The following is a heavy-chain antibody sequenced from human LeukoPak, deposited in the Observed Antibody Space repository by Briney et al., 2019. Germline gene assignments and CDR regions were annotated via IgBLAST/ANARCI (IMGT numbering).Heavy chain of an antibody. D-gene: IGHD3-10*01. J-gene: IGHJ4*02. CDR3: ARAPATLYGSGSYYTDY. CDR2: IKQDGSEK. Sequence: GGSLRLSCAASGFTFSSYAMHWVRQAPGKGLEWVANIKQDGSEKYYVDSVKGRFTISRDNAKNSLYLQMNSLRAEDTAVYYCARAPATLYGSGSYYTDYWGQGTLVTVSS. V-gene: IGHV3-7*03. CDR1: GFTFSSYA.